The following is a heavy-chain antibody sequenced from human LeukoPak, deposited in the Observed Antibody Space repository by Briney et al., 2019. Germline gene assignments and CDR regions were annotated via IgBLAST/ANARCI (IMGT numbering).Heavy chain of an antibody. CDR2: INHSGST. CDR3: ARAVWFGEYFDY. CDR1: GGSFSGYY. D-gene: IGHD3-10*01. Sequence: PSETLSLTCAVYGGSFSGYYWSWIHQPPGKGLEWIGEINHSGSTNYNPSLKSRVTISVDTSKNQFSLKLSSVTAADTAVYYCARAVWFGEYFDYWGQGTLVTVSS. V-gene: IGHV4-34*01. J-gene: IGHJ4*02.